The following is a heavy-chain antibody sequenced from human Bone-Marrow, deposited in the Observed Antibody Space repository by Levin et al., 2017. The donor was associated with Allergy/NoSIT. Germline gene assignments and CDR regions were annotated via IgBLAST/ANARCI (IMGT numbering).Heavy chain of an antibody. CDR2: MSHDGSNE. CDR1: GFAFSSYG. J-gene: IGHJ4*02. D-gene: IGHD3-10*01. Sequence: GGSLRLSCAASGFAFSSYGMHWVRQAPGKGLEWVAVMSHDGSNEYYADSVKGRFTISRDKSKNTLYLQLNSLRAEDTAVYYCAKKSMGSIFQGVDYWGQGTLVTVSS. CDR3: AKKSMGSIFQGVDY. V-gene: IGHV3-30*18.